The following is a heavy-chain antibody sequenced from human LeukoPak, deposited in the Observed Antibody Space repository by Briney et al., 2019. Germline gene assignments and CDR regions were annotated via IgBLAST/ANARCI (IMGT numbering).Heavy chain of an antibody. J-gene: IGHJ6*02. D-gene: IGHD2-15*01. CDR2: ISYDGSNK. CDR1: GFTFSSYA. CDR3: ARGYCSGGSCYYYYGMDV. Sequence: GRSLRLSCAASGFTFSSYAMHWVRQAPGKGLEWVAVISYDGSNKYYADSEKGRFTISRDNSKNTLYLQMNSLRAEDTAVYYCARGYCSGGSCYYYYGMDVWGQGTTVTVSS. V-gene: IGHV3-30-3*01.